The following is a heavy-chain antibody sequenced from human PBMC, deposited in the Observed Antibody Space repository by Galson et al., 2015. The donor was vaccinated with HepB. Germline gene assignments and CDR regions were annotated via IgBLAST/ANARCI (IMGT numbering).Heavy chain of an antibody. J-gene: IGHJ4*02. D-gene: IGHD3-22*01. V-gene: IGHV3-23*01. CDR3: AKDKVVTPYYFDF. Sequence: SLRLSCAASGFTFSSSAMSWVRQAPGKGLEWVSGISGSGGDTYYADSVKGRFTISRDNSKNTLYLQMNSLRAEDTAVYYCAKDKVVTPYYFDFWGQGTLVTVSS. CDR1: GFTFSSSA. CDR2: ISGSGGDT.